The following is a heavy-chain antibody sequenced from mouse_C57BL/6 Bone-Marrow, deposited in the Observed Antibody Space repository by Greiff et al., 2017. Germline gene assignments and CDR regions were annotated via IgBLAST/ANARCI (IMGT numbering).Heavy chain of an antibody. V-gene: IGHV10-1*01. D-gene: IGHD1-1*02. CDR2: IRSKSNNYAT. J-gene: IGHJ3*01. CDR1: GFSFNTYA. Sequence: DVKLQESGGGLVQPKGSLKLSCAASGFSFNTYAMNWVRQAPGKGLEWVARIRSKSNNYATYYADSVKDRFTISRDDSESMLYLQMNNLKTEDTAMYYCVREGWFPFAYWGQGTLVTVSA. CDR3: VREGWFPFAY.